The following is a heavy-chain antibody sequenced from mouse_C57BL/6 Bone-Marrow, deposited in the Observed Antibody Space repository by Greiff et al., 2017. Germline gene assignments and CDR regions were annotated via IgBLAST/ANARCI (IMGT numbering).Heavy chain of an antibody. CDR3: SPPGTTRYFDY. D-gene: IGHD4-1*01. V-gene: IGHV14-4*01. J-gene: IGHJ2*01. Sequence: VQLQQSGAELVRPGASVKLSCTASGFNIKDDYMHWVKQRPEQGLEWIGWIDPENGDTEYASKFQGKATITAATSSNTAYLQLSSLPSEDTAVYYCSPPGTTRYFDYWGQGPTLPVSS. CDR1: GFNIKDDY. CDR2: IDPENGDT.